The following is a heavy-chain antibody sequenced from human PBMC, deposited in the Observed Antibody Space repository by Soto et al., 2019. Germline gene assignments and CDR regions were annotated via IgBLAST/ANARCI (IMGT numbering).Heavy chain of an antibody. Sequence: ASVKVSCKASGYTFTSYYMHWVRQAPGQGLEWMGIINPSGGSTSYAQKFQGRVTMTRDTSTSTVYMELSSLRSEDTAVYYCARDNLILGVPLVGMDVWGQGTTVTVSS. CDR1: GYTFTSYY. V-gene: IGHV1-46*03. CDR3: ARDNLILGVPLVGMDV. J-gene: IGHJ6*02. CDR2: INPSGGST. D-gene: IGHD2-8*01.